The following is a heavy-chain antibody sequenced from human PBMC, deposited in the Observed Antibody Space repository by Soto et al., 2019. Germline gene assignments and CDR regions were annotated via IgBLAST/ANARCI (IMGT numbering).Heavy chain of an antibody. J-gene: IGHJ5*02. V-gene: IGHV4-59*01. CDR2: IYYSGST. CDR3: ARIYYYDILTGYNWFDP. D-gene: IGHD3-9*01. Sequence: PSETLSLTCTVSGGSISSYYWSWIRQPPGKGLEWIGYIYYSGSTNYNPSLKSRVTISVDTSKNQFSLKLSSVTAADTAVYYCARIYYYDILTGYNWFDPWGQGTLVPVYS. CDR1: GGSISSYY.